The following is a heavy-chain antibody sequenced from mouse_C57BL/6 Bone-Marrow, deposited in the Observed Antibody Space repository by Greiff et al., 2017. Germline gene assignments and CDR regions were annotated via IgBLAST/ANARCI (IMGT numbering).Heavy chain of an antibody. J-gene: IGHJ3*01. Sequence: QVQLQQSGPGLVAPSQSLSITCTVSGLSLTSYAISWVRQPPGKGLEWLGVIWTGGGTNYNSALKSRLSISKDNSKSQVFLKMNSLQTDETARCYCAGDEGYYGPEAYWGQGALVTVSA. D-gene: IGHD1-1*01. CDR1: GLSLTSYA. CDR3: AGDEGYYGPEAY. V-gene: IGHV2-9-1*01. CDR2: IWTGGGT.